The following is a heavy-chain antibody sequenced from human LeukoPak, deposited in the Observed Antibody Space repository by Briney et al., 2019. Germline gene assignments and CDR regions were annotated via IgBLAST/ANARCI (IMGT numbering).Heavy chain of an antibody. CDR2: IYSGGST. J-gene: IGHJ4*02. D-gene: IGHD6-19*01. CDR1: GFTVSSNY. V-gene: IGHV3-66*01. CDR3: AKAAHGGWFDY. Sequence: GGSLRLSCAASGFTVSSNYMSWVRQASGKGLEWVSVIYSGGSTYYADSVKGRFTISRDNSKNTLYLQMNSLRAEDTAVYYCAKAAHGGWFDYWGQGTLVTVSS.